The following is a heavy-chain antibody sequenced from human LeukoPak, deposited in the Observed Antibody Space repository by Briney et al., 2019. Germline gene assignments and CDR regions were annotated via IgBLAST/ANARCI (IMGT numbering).Heavy chain of an antibody. CDR3: AALKRYCSSTRCIAAAPWGMDV. V-gene: IGHV3-30-3*01. J-gene: IGHJ6*02. CDR2: ISHDGSNK. Sequence: GRSLRLSCAASGFTFSSYAMHWVRQAPGKGLEWVAVISHDGSNKYYADSVKGRFTISRDNSKNTLYPQMNSLRAEDTAVYYCAALKRYCSSTRCIAAAPWGMDVWGQGTTVTVSS. CDR1: GFTFSSYA. D-gene: IGHD2-2*01.